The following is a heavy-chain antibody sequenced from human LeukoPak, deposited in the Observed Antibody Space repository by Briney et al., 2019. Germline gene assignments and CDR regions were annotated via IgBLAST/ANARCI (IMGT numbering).Heavy chain of an antibody. CDR2: IRNKASGGTT. CDR3: TRDRIMTDF. Sequence: GGSLRLSCTASGFTFGDYSMTWFRQDPGKGLGWVSFIRNKASGGTTEHAASVRGRFTTSRDDSKSIAYLQMNSLKTEDTALYYCTRDRIMTDFWGQGTLVTVSS. CDR1: GFTFGDYS. J-gene: IGHJ4*02. V-gene: IGHV3-49*03. D-gene: IGHD2-15*01.